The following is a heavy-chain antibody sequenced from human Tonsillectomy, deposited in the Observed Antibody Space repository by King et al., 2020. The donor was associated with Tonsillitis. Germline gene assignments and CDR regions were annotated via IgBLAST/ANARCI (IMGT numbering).Heavy chain of an antibody. V-gene: IGHV3-30*03. CDR1: EFTFGSFG. Sequence: QLVQSGGGVVQPGRSLRLSCAASEFTFGSFGMHWARQAPGKGLEWVADISNDGSRKYYADSVKGRFTISRDNSKKTLYLQMNSLRADDTALYYCARGCSNDGNCFLLDYWGQGTRVTVSS. CDR3: ARGCSNDGNCFLLDY. D-gene: IGHD2-15*01. J-gene: IGHJ4*02. CDR2: ISNDGSRK.